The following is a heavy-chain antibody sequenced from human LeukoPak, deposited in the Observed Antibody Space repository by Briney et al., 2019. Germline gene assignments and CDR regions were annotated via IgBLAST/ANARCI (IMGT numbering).Heavy chain of an antibody. Sequence: PGGSLRLSCAASGFTFSSYSMNWVRQAPGKGLEWVSSISSSSSYIYYADSVKGRFTISRDNSKNTLYLQMNSLRAEDTAVYYCGILWFGELSSSIYGMDVWGQGTTVTVSS. CDR1: GFTFSSYS. CDR2: ISSSSSYI. V-gene: IGHV3-21*01. J-gene: IGHJ6*02. D-gene: IGHD3-10*01. CDR3: GILWFGELSSSIYGMDV.